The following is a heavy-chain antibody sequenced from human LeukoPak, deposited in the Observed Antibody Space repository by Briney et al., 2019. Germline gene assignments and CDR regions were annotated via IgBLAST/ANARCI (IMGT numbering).Heavy chain of an antibody. Sequence: SGGSLRLSCAASGLTFRSYIVHWVRKAPGKGLKWVALISYDGRDKYYEDSVKGRFSVSRDNSKKKMYLQMTSLRVEDTAVYYCVRDQRDLSGSGNYHMWGQGTLVSVSS. CDR3: VRDQRDLSGSGNYHM. CDR1: GLTFRSYI. V-gene: IGHV3-30*04. CDR2: ISYDGRDK. J-gene: IGHJ4*02. D-gene: IGHD3-10*01.